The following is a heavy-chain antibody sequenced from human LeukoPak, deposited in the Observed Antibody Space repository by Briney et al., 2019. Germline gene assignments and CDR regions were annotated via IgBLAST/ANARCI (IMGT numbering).Heavy chain of an antibody. J-gene: IGHJ6*03. CDR1: GGTFSSYA. Sequence: ASVKVSCKASGGTFSSYAISWVRQAPGQGLEWMGGIIPIFGTANYAQKFQGRVTITADESTSTAYMELSSLRSEDTAVYYCARDRYSSSWGPYYYYSYMDVWGKGTTVTISS. CDR3: ARDRYSSSWGPYYYYSYMDV. CDR2: IIPIFGTA. V-gene: IGHV1-69*13. D-gene: IGHD6-13*01.